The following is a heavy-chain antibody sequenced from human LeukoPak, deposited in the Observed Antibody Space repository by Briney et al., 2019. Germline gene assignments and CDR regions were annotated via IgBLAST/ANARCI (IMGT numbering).Heavy chain of an antibody. D-gene: IGHD1-7*01. J-gene: IGHJ4*02. CDR3: ARARAGTASDFDY. Sequence: GGSLRLSCAASGFTVSSNYMSWVRQAPGKGLEWVSVIFSGDNPDYADSVKGRFTISRDNSKNTLYLQMNGLRAEDAAVYYCARARAGTASDFDYWGQGTLVTVSS. V-gene: IGHV3-53*01. CDR1: GFTVSSNY. CDR2: IFSGDNP.